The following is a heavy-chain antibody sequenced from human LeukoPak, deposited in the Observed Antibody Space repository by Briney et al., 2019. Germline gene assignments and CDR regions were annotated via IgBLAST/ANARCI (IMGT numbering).Heavy chain of an antibody. D-gene: IGHD4-17*01. CDR1: GFTFSSYS. V-gene: IGHV3-21*01. CDR3: ASLTVTTDY. J-gene: IGHJ4*02. Sequence: KAGGSLRLSCAASGFTFSSYSMNWVRQAPGKGLEWVSSISSSSSYIYYADSVKGRSTISRDNAKNSLYLQMNSLRAEDTAVYYCASLTVTTDYWGQGTLVTVSS. CDR2: ISSSSSYI.